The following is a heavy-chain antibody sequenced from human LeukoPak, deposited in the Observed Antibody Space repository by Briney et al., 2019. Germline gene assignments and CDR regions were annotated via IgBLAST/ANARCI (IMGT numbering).Heavy chain of an antibody. CDR2: ISSSGSTI. Sequence: GGSLRLSCAASGFTFSDYYMSWIRQAPGKGLEWVSYISSSGSTIYYADSVKGRFTIARDNAKNSRDLEMNSLRAEDTAVYYCARVKGSGSYYSRYQYYYMDVWGKGTTVTVSS. D-gene: IGHD3-10*01. V-gene: IGHV3-11*01. J-gene: IGHJ6*03. CDR3: ARVKGSGSYYSRYQYYYMDV. CDR1: GFTFSDYY.